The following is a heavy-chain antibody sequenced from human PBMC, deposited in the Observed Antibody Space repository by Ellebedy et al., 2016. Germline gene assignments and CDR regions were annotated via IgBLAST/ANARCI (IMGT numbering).Heavy chain of an antibody. CDR3: AKALYYDGSGFAFDF. CDR1: GFTFSSYS. V-gene: IGHV3-23*01. CDR2: INSAATT. D-gene: IGHD3-22*01. Sequence: GGSLRLSCAASGFTFSSYSMNWVRQAPGKGLEWVSSINSAATTYYPDSVKGRFTISRDNSKNTLDLQMNNLRAEDTALYYCAKALYYDGSGFAFDFWGPGTMVTVSS. J-gene: IGHJ3*01.